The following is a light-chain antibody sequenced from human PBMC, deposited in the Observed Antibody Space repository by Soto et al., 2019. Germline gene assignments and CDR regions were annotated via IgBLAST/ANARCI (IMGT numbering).Light chain of an antibody. J-gene: IGKJ1*01. CDR3: QKYDSAPWT. V-gene: IGKV1-27*01. CDR1: QGISNY. CDR2: AAS. Sequence: IKMIQSPSSLSATVGDRVTITCRASQGISNYLAWYQQKPGKVPKILIYAASTLQSGVPSRFSGSGSGTDFTLTITSLQPEDVATYYCQKYDSAPWTFGQGTKVDI.